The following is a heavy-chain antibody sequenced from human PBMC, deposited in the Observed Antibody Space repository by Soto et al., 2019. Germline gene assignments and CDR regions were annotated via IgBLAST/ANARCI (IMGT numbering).Heavy chain of an antibody. V-gene: IGHV3-30*18. D-gene: IGHD4-4*01. J-gene: IGHJ4*02. CDR2: ISYDGSNK. Sequence: GGSLRLSCAASGFTFSSYGMHWVRQAPGKGLEWVAVISYDGSNKYYADSVKGRFTISRDNSKNTLYLQMNSLRAEDTAVYYCAKGETVTESYWGQGTLVTVSS. CDR1: GFTFSSYG. CDR3: AKGETVTESY.